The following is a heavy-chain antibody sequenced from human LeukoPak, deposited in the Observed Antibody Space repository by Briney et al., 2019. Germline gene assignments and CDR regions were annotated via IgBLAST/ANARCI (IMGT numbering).Heavy chain of an antibody. CDR1: GFTFSSYG. CDR2: INWNGGST. J-gene: IGHJ4*02. CDR3: ARDSSRGITMIVD. Sequence: PGGSLRLSCAASGFTFSSYGMHWVRQAPGKGREWVSGINWNGGSTGYADSVKGRFTISRDNAKNSLYLQMNSLRAEDTALYHCARDSSRGITMIVDWGQGTLVTVSS. D-gene: IGHD3-22*01. V-gene: IGHV3-20*01.